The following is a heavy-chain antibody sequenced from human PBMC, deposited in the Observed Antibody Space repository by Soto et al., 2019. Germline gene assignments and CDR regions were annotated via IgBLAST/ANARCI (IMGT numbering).Heavy chain of an antibody. D-gene: IGHD3-9*01. CDR2: IWYDGTTK. Sequence: QVQLAESGGGVVQPGMSLRLSCAASGFTFSTSGMYWVRQTPDKELEWVAVIWYDGTTKDYADSVKGRFTISRDNSKNTVFLQLNSLTVEDTAVYFCARGSPIWSLYFYYNIDVWGQGTTVTVSS. CDR3: ARGSPIWSLYFYYNIDV. V-gene: IGHV3-33*01. CDR1: GFTFSTSG. J-gene: IGHJ6*02.